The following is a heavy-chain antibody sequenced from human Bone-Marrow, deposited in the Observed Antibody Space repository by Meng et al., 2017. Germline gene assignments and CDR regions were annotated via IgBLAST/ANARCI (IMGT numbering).Heavy chain of an antibody. CDR1: GASISSSHW. Sequence: QGHVQESGRGLVKPSGTLSLTCAVSGASISSSHWWGWVRQSPGKGLEWIGEIYHDGSNNYTPSLKSRVTISVDKSKNQFSLKLSSVTAADTAVYYCARAAYDIWSGYAPWGQGSLVTVSS. D-gene: IGHD3-3*01. CDR3: ARAAYDIWSGYAP. V-gene: IGHV4-4*02. J-gene: IGHJ5*02. CDR2: IYHDGSN.